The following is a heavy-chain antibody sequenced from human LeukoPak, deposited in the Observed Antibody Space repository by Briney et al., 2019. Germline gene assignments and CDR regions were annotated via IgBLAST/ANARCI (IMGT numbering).Heavy chain of an antibody. J-gene: IGHJ4*02. CDR2: ISYDGGNK. V-gene: IGHV3-30*04. CDR3: ARDPVPVATYYFDY. D-gene: IGHD2-2*01. Sequence: GGSLRLSCAASGFTFSSYAMHWVRQAPGKGLEWMAVISYDGGNKYYADSVKGRFTISRDNSKNTLYLQMNSLRAEDTAVYNCARDPVPVATYYFDYWGQGTLVTVSS. CDR1: GFTFSSYA.